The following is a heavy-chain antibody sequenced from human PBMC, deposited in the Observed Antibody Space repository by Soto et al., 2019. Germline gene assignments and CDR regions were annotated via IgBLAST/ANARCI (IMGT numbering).Heavy chain of an antibody. CDR1: GGNFSSHG. CDR2: IIPTFGTT. CDR3: ATASDSTWYNWLDP. V-gene: IGHV1-69*01. D-gene: IGHD6-13*01. J-gene: IGHJ5*02. Sequence: QVQVVQSGAEVKKPGSSVKVSCKAAGGNFSSHGIRWVRQAPGQGLEFMGGIIPTFGTTNYAHKFRGRVTITADESTSTAYLELSGPRSEDTAIYYCATASDSTWYNWLDPWGQGTLVTVSS.